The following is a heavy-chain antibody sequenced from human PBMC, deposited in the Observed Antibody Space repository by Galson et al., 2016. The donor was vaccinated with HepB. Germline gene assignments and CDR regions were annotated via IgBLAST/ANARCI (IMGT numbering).Heavy chain of an antibody. CDR1: GFTFNSHA. CDR3: AHRGRTRYFDT. D-gene: IGHD3/OR15-3a*01. Sequence: SLRLSCAASGFTFNSHAMHWVRQAPGKGLEWVAIISYDGGNKYYAASVRGRFAVSRDNSKNTLYLQMRSLRAEDTATYYCAHRGRTRYFDTWCQGTLVTVSS. V-gene: IGHV3-30*09. J-gene: IGHJ4*02. CDR2: ISYDGGNK.